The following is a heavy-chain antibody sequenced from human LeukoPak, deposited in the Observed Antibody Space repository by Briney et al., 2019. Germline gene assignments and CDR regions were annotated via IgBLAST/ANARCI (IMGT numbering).Heavy chain of an antibody. Sequence: SETLSLTCTVSGGSLISYYWSRIRQPPGKGLEWIGYIYYLWCTNYNPSLKTRVTISVDTSKNQFSLELSSVTVAHTAVYYCARAPAYYDILTGYYPSGFDYWGQGTLVTVSS. V-gene: IGHV4-59*01. D-gene: IGHD3-9*01. CDR3: ARAPAYYDILTGYYPSGFDY. CDR1: GGSLISYY. CDR2: IYYLWCT. J-gene: IGHJ4*02.